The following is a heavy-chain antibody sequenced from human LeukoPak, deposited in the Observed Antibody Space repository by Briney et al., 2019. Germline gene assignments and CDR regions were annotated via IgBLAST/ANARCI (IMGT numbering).Heavy chain of an antibody. J-gene: IGHJ4*02. CDR3: VKDLVGYSYGYDFDY. CDR1: GFTFSSYA. CDR2: ISYDGSNK. V-gene: IGHV3-30*14. D-gene: IGHD5-18*01. Sequence: GRSLRLSCAASGFTFSSYAMHWVRQAPGEGLEWVAVISYDGSNKYYADSVKGRFTISRDNSRNTLYLQMSSLRAEDTAVYYCVKDLVGYSYGYDFDYWGQGTLVTVSS.